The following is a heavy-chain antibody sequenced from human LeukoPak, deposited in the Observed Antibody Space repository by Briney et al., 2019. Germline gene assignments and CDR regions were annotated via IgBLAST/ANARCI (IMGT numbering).Heavy chain of an antibody. CDR1: GGSISNYY. CDR2: IYYSGST. V-gene: IGHV4-59*01. J-gene: IGHJ4*02. Sequence: PSETLSLTCTVSGGSISNYYWSWIRQPPGKGLEWIGYIYYSGSTNYNPSLKSRVTISVDTSKNQFSLKLSSVTAADTAVYYCARDGTLSGSGSYFGYFDYWGQGTLVTVSS. CDR3: ARDGTLSGSGSYFGYFDY. D-gene: IGHD3-10*01.